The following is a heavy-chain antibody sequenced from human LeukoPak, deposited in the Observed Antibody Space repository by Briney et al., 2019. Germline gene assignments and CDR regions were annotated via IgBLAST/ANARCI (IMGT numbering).Heavy chain of an antibody. D-gene: IGHD4-23*01. CDR3: ARGPNYGGNSKDFDY. V-gene: IGHV4-4*02. Sequence: SETLSLTCDVSGGSVTSTNWWTWVRQPPGKGLEWIGEINHSGSTNYNPSLKSRVTISVDTSKNQFSLKLSSVTAADTAVYYCARGPNYGGNSKDFDYWGQGTLVTVSS. J-gene: IGHJ4*02. CDR1: GGSVTSTNW. CDR2: INHSGST.